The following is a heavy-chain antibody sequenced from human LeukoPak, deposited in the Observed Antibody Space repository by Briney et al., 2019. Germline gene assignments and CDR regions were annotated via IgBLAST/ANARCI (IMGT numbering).Heavy chain of an antibody. D-gene: IGHD5-18*01. V-gene: IGHV1-2*02. CDR1: GYTFIGYY. CDR2: INPNSGGT. Sequence: ASVKVSCKASGYTFIGYYMDWVRQAPGQGLEWMGWINPNSGGTNYAQKFQRRVTMPRDTSISTAYMELSRLRSDDTAVYYCAREHSYGYYSYWGQGTLVTVSS. CDR3: AREHSYGYYSY. J-gene: IGHJ4*02.